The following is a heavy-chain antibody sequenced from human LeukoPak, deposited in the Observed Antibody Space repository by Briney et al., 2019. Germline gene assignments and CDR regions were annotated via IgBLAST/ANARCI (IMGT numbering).Heavy chain of an antibody. D-gene: IGHD2-21*01. Sequence: GGSLRLSCAASGFTISSKFMSWVRQAPGKGLEWVSVIYSGGDTYYADSVKGRFTISRDNSKNTVYLQMNSLRAEDTAVYYCAGHFDSATNYWGQGTLVTVSS. CDR3: AGHFDSATNY. CDR1: GFTISSKF. J-gene: IGHJ4*02. CDR2: IYSGGDT. V-gene: IGHV3-66*04.